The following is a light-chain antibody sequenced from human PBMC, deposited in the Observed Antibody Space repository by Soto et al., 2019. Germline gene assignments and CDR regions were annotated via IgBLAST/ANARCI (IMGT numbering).Light chain of an antibody. CDR1: QSISSW. CDR2: KAS. V-gene: IGKV1-5*03. CDR3: QHYNTYPLT. J-gene: IGKJ4*01. Sequence: DIQMTQSPSTLSASVGDRVTITCRASQSISSWLAWYQHKPGKAPKVLIYKASTLESGVPSRFSGSGSGTEFTLTISILQPDDFATYYCQHYNTYPLTFGGGTKVEIK.